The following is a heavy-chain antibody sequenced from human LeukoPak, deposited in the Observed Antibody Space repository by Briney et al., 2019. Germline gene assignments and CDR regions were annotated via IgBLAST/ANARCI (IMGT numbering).Heavy chain of an antibody. Sequence: PGGSLRLSCAASGFTFSSYAMSWVRQAPGKGLEWVPAISGSGGSTYYADSVKGRFTISRDNSKNTLYLQMNSLRAEDTAVYYCAKDLYDSSGYPNGYWGQGTLVTVS. D-gene: IGHD3-22*01. CDR2: ISGSGGST. V-gene: IGHV3-23*01. J-gene: IGHJ4*02. CDR3: AKDLYDSSGYPNGY. CDR1: GFTFSSYA.